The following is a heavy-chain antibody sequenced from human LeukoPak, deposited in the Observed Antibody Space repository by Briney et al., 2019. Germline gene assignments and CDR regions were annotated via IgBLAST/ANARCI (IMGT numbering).Heavy chain of an antibody. D-gene: IGHD6-13*01. CDR1: GYTFTSYG. Sequence: GASVKVSCKASGYTFTSYGISWVRQAPGQGLEWMGGISAYNGNTNYAQKLQGRVTMTTDTSTGTDYMELRRLISDERGVYYCARVEGRSWYYFDYWGQGTLVTVSS. V-gene: IGHV1-18*01. CDR2: ISAYNGNT. J-gene: IGHJ4*02. CDR3: ARVEGRSWYYFDY.